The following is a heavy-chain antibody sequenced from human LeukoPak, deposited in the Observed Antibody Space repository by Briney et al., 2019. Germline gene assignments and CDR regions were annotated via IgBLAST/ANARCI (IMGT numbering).Heavy chain of an antibody. V-gene: IGHV3-15*01. CDR3: TTSPNYFDSSGYNHHYIHV. Sequence: GGSLRLSCAASGFTFSNAWMSWVRQAPGKGLEWVGRIKSKTDGGTTDYAAPVKGRFTISRDDSKNTLYLQMNSLQTEDTAVYYCTTSPNYFDSSGYNHHYIHVWGKGTTVTVSS. CDR1: GFTFSNAW. D-gene: IGHD3-22*01. CDR2: IKSKTDGGTT. J-gene: IGHJ6*03.